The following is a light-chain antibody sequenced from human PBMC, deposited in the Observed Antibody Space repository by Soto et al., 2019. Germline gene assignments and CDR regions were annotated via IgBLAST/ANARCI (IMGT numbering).Light chain of an antibody. Sequence: VGGRVTISCRASQGIGTYLAWYQQKPGKAPKLLIYAAFTLHSGVPARFSGSRSGTDFTLTISSLQPEDFATYYCQQVNSYPQTFGQGTDWRL. CDR3: QQVNSYPQT. V-gene: IGKV1-9*01. J-gene: IGKJ5*01. CDR2: AAF. CDR1: QGIGTY.